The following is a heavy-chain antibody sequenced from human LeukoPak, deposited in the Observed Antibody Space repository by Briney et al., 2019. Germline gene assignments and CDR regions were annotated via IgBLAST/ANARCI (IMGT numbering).Heavy chain of an antibody. CDR3: ARGGGLRFLEWLFDY. D-gene: IGHD3-3*01. CDR1: GFTFSSYS. J-gene: IGHJ4*02. V-gene: IGHV3-48*01. CDR2: ISSSSSTI. Sequence: GGSLRLSCAASGFTFSSYSMNWVRQAPGKGLEWVSYISSSSSTIYYADSVKGRFTISRDNAKNSLYLQMNSLRAEDTAVYYCARGGGLRFLEWLFDYWGQGTLVTVSS.